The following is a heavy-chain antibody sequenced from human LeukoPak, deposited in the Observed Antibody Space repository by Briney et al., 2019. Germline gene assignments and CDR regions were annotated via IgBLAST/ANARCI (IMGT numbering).Heavy chain of an antibody. V-gene: IGHV3-33*06. CDR3: AKGGLHYYDTAFDY. Sequence: QSGRSLRLSCAASGFTFSSYGMHWVRQAPGKGLEWVAVIWYDGSNKYYADSVKGRFTISRDNSKNTLYLQMNSLRAEDTAVYYCAKGGLHYYDTAFDYWGQGTLVTVSS. D-gene: IGHD3-22*01. CDR1: GFTFSSYG. J-gene: IGHJ4*02. CDR2: IWYDGSNK.